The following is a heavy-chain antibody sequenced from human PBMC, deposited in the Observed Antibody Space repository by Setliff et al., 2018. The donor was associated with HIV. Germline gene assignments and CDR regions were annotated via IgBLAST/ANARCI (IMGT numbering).Heavy chain of an antibody. CDR1: GDTISSNSVS. J-gene: IGHJ4*02. CDR2: TYYRSKWYN. Sequence: SQTLSLTCVISGDTISSNSVSWNWIRQSPSRGLEWLGRTYYRSKWYNDYAVSVKSRMTFNPDTSKNQFSLQLNSVTPEDTALYFCARGNRTKRGFDYWGLGTLVTVSS. CDR3: ARGNRTKRGFDY. V-gene: IGHV6-1*01. D-gene: IGHD3-10*01.